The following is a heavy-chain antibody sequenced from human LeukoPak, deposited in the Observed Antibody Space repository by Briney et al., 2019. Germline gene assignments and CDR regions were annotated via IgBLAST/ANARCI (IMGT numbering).Heavy chain of an antibody. CDR3: ARDMGRNPHFDY. V-gene: IGHV4-59*12. D-gene: IGHD1-14*01. CDR1: GGSISSYY. Sequence: SETLSLTCTVSGGSISSYYWSWIRQPPGKGLEWIGYIYYSGSTNYNPSLKSRVTISVDTSKNQFSLKLSSVTAADTAVYYCARDMGRNPHFDYWGQGTLVTVSS. J-gene: IGHJ4*02. CDR2: IYYSGST.